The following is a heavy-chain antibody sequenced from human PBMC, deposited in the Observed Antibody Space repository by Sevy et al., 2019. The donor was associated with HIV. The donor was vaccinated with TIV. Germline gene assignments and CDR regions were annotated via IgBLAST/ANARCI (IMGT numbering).Heavy chain of an antibody. V-gene: IGHV3-30-3*01. D-gene: IGHD5-12*01. Sequence: GGSLRLSCAASGVTFNRYSMHWVRQAPGKGLEWVATISFDATNKHYPDSVKGRFTISRDNFKNSLFLQMDSLRPEDTAVYYCALERLYSDVAEYFQNWGQGTLVTVSS. CDR2: ISFDATNK. CDR1: GVTFNRYS. CDR3: ALERLYSDVAEYFQN. J-gene: IGHJ1*01.